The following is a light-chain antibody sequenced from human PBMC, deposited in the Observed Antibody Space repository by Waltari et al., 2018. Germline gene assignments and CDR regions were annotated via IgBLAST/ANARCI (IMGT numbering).Light chain of an antibody. CDR2: DAS. J-gene: IGKJ4*01. CDR3: QQSHSSPLT. CDR1: QGIRTF. V-gene: IGKV1-39*01. Sequence: DIQMSQSPSSLSASVGDRVTITCRASQGIRTFLNWYQQKGGRAPKLLIYDASSLEKGVPLRFSGSGSGTDFTLTITGLQREDFATYYCQQSHSSPLTFGGGTKVEI.